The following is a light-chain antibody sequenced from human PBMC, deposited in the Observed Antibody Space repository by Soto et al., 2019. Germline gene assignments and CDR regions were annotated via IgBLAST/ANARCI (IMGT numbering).Light chain of an antibody. CDR1: SSNIGSNY. Sequence: QSVLTQPPSASGTPGQRVTISCSGSSSNIGSNYVYWYQQLPGTAPKLLIYRNNQRPSGVPDRFSGSKSGTSGSLAISGLRSEDEADYYCAAWDDSLSGQVFGTGTKLTVL. CDR3: AAWDDSLSGQV. V-gene: IGLV1-47*01. CDR2: RNN. J-gene: IGLJ1*01.